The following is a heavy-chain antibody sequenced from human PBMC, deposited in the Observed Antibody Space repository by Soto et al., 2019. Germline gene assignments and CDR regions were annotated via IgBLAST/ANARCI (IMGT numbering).Heavy chain of an antibody. CDR1: GGSISSGGYF. V-gene: IGHV4-31*03. CDR3: ARDILLWFGELPPRAHDAFDI. CDR2: INYSGST. D-gene: IGHD3-10*01. Sequence: QVQLQESGPGLVKPSQTLSLTCTVSGGSISSGGYFWSWICQHPGKGLEWIGDINYSGSTYSNPSLKSRVTISVDTSKNQFSLKLSSVTAADTAVYYCARDILLWFGELPPRAHDAFDIWGQGTMVTVSS. J-gene: IGHJ3*02.